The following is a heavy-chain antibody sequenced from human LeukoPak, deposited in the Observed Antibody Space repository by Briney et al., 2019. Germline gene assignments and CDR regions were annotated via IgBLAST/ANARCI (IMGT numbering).Heavy chain of an antibody. D-gene: IGHD3-22*01. CDR2: ISSSSSYI. J-gene: IGHJ4*02. Sequence: GGSLRLSCSASGFTFSSYRMKWVRQAPGKGLEWVSSISSSSSYIYYEDSVKGRFTISRDNAKNTLYLKMNSPRAEDTSLYYCARDSPSLRYYYDRSGPIDYWGQGTLVTVSS. CDR3: ARDSPSLRYYYDRSGPIDY. CDR1: GFTFSSYR. V-gene: IGHV3-21*01.